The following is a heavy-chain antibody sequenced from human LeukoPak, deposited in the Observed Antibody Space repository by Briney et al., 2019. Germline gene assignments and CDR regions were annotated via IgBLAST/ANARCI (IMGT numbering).Heavy chain of an antibody. CDR1: GYTXTDYY. Sequence: ASVKVSCKASGYTXTDYYIHWMRQAPGQGLDWMGWINPKRGVTTYAQKFQGRVTMTRDTSITTAYMELTRLRSDDTTIYYCARERNYGDYGNAFDVWGQGTKVTVSS. D-gene: IGHD4-17*01. CDR2: INPKRGVT. J-gene: IGHJ3*01. V-gene: IGHV1-2*02. CDR3: ARERNYGDYGNAFDV.